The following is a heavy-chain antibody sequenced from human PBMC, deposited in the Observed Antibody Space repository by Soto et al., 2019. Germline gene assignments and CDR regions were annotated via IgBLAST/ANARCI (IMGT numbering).Heavy chain of an antibody. CDR2: IIPSFDTP. CDR1: GGTFSNSV. CDR3: ARAHILVAVTMHEYYFDY. V-gene: IGHV1-69*13. J-gene: IGHJ4*02. Sequence: SVKVSCKASGGTFSNSVISWVRQAPGQGLEWVGGIIPSFDTPNYAQRLQGRVTIIADESTNTAYLELSSLRSEDTAVYYCARAHILVAVTMHEYYFDYCGQGTLVTVSS. D-gene: IGHD4-17*01.